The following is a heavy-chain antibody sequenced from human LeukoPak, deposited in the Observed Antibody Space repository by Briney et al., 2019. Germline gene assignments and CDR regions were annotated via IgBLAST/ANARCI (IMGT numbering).Heavy chain of an antibody. CDR1: GGTFSSNA. CDR3: ARGTGSITYYYGSSGYHGP. V-gene: IGHV1-69*04. D-gene: IGHD3-22*01. CDR2: IIPILNIA. Sequence: GASVKVSCKASGGTFSSNAISWVRQAPGQGLEWMGRIIPILNIANYAQKFQGRVAITADKFTSTAYMELSSLRSEDTAVYYCARGTGSITYYYGSSGYHGPWGQGTLVTVSS. J-gene: IGHJ5*02.